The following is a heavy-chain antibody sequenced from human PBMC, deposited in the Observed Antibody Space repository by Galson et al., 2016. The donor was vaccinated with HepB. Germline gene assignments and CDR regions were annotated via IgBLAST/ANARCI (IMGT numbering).Heavy chain of an antibody. J-gene: IGHJ4*02. CDR3: AKGTTRLGDN. CDR2: ISTSGGST. D-gene: IGHD4-11*01. V-gene: IGHV3-23*01. Sequence: SLRLSCAASGFAFSAYGMTWVRQAPRKGLEWVAAISTSGGSTDYADSVRGRFTISRDNSKNMLYLQMNSLRAEESALYYCAKGTTRLGDNWGQGILVTVSS. CDR1: GFAFSAYG.